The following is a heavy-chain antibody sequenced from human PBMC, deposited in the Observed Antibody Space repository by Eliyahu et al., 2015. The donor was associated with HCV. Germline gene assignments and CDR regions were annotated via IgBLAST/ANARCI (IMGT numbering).Heavy chain of an antibody. J-gene: IGHJ4*02. CDR1: GFTFXSYA. Sequence: EVQLLKSGGGLVQPGGSLRLSCAASGFTFXSYAMSWVRQAPGKGLEWVSXVSGSGTGTYYADSVKGRFTISRDNSENTLYLQMNSLRTEDTAVYYCAKSVSHLGHCSTTSCYTFDYWGQGTLVTVSS. CDR2: VSGSGTGT. CDR3: AKSVSHLGHCSTTSCYTFDY. V-gene: IGHV3-23*01. D-gene: IGHD2-2*02.